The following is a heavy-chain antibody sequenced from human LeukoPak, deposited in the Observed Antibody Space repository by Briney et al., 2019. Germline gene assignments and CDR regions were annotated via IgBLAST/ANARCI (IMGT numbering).Heavy chain of an antibody. V-gene: IGHV4-59*01. Sequence: KASETLSLTCTVSGGSISSYYWSWIRQPPGKGLERIGYIYYSGSTNYNPSLKSRVTISVDTSKNQFSLKLSSVTAADTAVYYCARGITIFGVASIWGQGTMVTVSS. CDR3: ARGITIFGVASI. CDR1: GGSISSYY. D-gene: IGHD3-3*01. J-gene: IGHJ3*02. CDR2: IYYSGST.